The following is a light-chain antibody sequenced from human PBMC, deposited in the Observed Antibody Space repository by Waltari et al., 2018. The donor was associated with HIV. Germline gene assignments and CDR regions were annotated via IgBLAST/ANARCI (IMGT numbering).Light chain of an antibody. CDR3: QQYHSYPVT. CDR2: QAS. J-gene: IGKJ4*01. Sequence: DIHMTQSPSTVSASVGDRVIISCRASQNINSWLAWYRQTPGKPPRFLIYQASTLERGVPSRFSGSGSGTLFTLTINNLQPVDFGTYYCQQYHSYPVTFGGGTKVEIK. V-gene: IGKV1-5*01. CDR1: QNINSW.